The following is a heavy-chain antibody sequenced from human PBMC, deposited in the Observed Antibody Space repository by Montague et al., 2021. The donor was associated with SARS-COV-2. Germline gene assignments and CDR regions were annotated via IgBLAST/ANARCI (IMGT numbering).Heavy chain of an antibody. CDR3: ARSVQFAYGLDV. V-gene: IGHV4-59*08. Sequence: SETLSLTCTVSSGSISNYYWSWIRQPPGKGLEWIGFISHTDSTNXXPSLESRVSISIDTSKSQFSLRVRSVTAADTAGYYCARSVQFAYGLDVWGQGTTVTISS. D-gene: IGHD3-16*01. CDR2: ISHTDST. J-gene: IGHJ6*02. CDR1: SGSISNYY.